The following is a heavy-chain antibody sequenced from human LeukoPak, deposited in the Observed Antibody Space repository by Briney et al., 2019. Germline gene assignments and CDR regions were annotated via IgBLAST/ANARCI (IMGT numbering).Heavy chain of an antibody. V-gene: IGHV3-21*04. CDR2: ISSSSSYM. CDR3: AKDYSVGGSGGYSWFDS. CDR1: AFTFSLYT. D-gene: IGHD3-10*01. Sequence: PGGSLRLSCAPSAFTFSLYTMNCVRQAPGKGLEWVSSISSSSSYMYSADSVKGRFTISRDNSEKTLYLQMSSLRAEDTAVYYCAKDYSVGGSGGYSWFDSWGQGTLVTVSS. J-gene: IGHJ5*01.